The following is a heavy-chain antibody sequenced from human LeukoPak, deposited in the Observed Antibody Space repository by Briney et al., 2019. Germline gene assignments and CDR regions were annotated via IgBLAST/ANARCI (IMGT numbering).Heavy chain of an antibody. D-gene: IGHD3-22*01. CDR2: ISYDGSNK. CDR1: GFTFSNYA. Sequence: GGSLRLSCAASGFTFSNYAMHWVRQAPGKGLEWVVAISYDGSNKYYADSVKGRFTISRDNSKNTLYLQMNSLRAEDTAVYYCARDLMIGGYYYYMDVWGKGTTVTVSS. CDR3: ARDLMIGGYYYYMDV. V-gene: IGHV3-30*04. J-gene: IGHJ6*03.